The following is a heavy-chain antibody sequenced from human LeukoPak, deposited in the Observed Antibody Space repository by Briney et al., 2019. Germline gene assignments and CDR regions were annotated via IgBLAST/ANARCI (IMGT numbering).Heavy chain of an antibody. V-gene: IGHV3-21*01. J-gene: IGHJ4*02. CDR1: GFTFSSYS. CDR3: ARALLGYCISTSCYEYYFDY. Sequence: GGSLRLSCAASGFTFSSYSINWVRQAPGKGLERVSSISSCSTYIYYADSVKGRFTISRDNAKNSLYLQMNSLRAEDTAVYYCARALLGYCISTSCYEYYFDYWGQGTLVTVSS. CDR2: ISSCSTYI. D-gene: IGHD2-2*01.